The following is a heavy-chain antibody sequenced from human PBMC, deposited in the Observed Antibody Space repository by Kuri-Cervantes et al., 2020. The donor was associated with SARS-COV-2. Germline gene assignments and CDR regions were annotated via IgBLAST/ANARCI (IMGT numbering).Heavy chain of an antibody. V-gene: IGHV4-61*09. CDR1: GGPISSGSYY. CDR2: IYTSGST. CDR3: ARYGLSSSWGIYYYYYYMDV. Sequence: SETLSLTCTVSGGPISSGSYYWSWIRQPAGKGLEWIGHIYTSGSTNYNPSLKSRVTISVDTSKYQFSLKLSSVTAADTAVYYCARYGLSSSWGIYYYYYYMDVWGKGTTVTVSS. J-gene: IGHJ6*03. D-gene: IGHD6-13*01.